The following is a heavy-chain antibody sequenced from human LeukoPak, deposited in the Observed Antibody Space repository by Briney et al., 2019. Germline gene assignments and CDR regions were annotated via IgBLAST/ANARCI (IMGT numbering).Heavy chain of an antibody. CDR2: ISGSDDTP. D-gene: IGHD1-26*01. CDR1: GFTVSTNY. J-gene: IGHJ4*02. Sequence: GGSLRLSCAASGFTVSTNYMNWVRQAPGKGLEWVSTISGSDDTPYYADSVKGRFTISRDNSKNTLYLQMNSLRAEDTAIYYCAEEVGNTYPTFDYWGQGTLVTVSS. CDR3: AEEVGNTYPTFDY. V-gene: IGHV3-23*01.